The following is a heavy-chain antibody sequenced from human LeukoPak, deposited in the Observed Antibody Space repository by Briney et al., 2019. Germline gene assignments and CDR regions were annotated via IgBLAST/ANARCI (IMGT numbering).Heavy chain of an antibody. CDR2: INHSGST. CDR3: ARRPHSYSGWPPYYFDY. J-gene: IGHJ4*02. CDR1: GGSFSGYY. Sequence: SETLSLTCAVYGGSFSGYYWSWFRQPPGKGLEWIGEINHSGSTNYNPSLKSRVTISVDTSKNQFSLKLSSVTAADTAVYYCARRPHSYSGWPPYYFDYWGQGTLVTVSS. D-gene: IGHD6-19*01. V-gene: IGHV4-34*01.